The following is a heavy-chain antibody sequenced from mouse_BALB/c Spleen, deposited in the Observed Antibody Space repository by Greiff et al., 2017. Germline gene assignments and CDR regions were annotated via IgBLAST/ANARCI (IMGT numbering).Heavy chain of an antibody. CDR2: INPSTGYT. Sequence: QVQLQQSGAELAKPGASVKMSCKASGYTFTSYWMHWVKQRPGQGLEWIGYINPSTGYTEYNQKFKDKATLTADKSSSTAYMQLSSLTSEDSAVYYCARRLTGYAMDYWGQGTSVTVSS. J-gene: IGHJ4*01. D-gene: IGHD4-1*01. CDR1: GYTFTSYW. CDR3: ARRLTGYAMDY. V-gene: IGHV1-7*01.